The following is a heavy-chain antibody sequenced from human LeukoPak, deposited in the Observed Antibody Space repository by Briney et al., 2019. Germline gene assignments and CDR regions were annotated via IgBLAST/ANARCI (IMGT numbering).Heavy chain of an antibody. D-gene: IGHD3-3*01. J-gene: IGHJ4*02. CDR2: ISSSSTTI. Sequence: QPGGSLRLSCAASGFTLSHFGMNWVRQAPGKGLEWISYISSSSTTIYYADSVKGRFAISRDNAKNPLSLQMNSLRAEDTAVYYCARNDYDFWSGYHYWGQGTLVTVSS. CDR1: GFTLSHFG. V-gene: IGHV3-48*04. CDR3: ARNDYDFWSGYHY.